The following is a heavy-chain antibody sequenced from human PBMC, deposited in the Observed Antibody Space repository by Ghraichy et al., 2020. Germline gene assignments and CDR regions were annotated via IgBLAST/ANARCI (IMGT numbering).Heavy chain of an antibody. J-gene: IGHJ4*02. V-gene: IGHV6-1*01. CDR1: GDSVSSNSAT. CDR2: TYYRSKWYN. CDR3: ARARCSGGDCPNDY. D-gene: IGHD2-21*02. Sequence: SQTLSLTCAISGDSVSSNSATWNWIRQSPSRGLEWLGRTYYRSKWYNDYAVSVQSRITINPDTSKNHFSLQLNSVTPEDTAIYYCARARCSGGDCPNDYWGQGTLVTVSS.